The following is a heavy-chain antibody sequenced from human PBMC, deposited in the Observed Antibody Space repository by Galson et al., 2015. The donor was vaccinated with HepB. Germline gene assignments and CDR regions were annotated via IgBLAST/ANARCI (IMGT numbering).Heavy chain of an antibody. CDR1: GYTFSSYS. J-gene: IGHJ5*02. V-gene: IGHV1-18*01. CDR3: ARGGYVVAVGATQNNWFDP. CDR2: ISPHNGYT. Sequence: SVKVSCKASGYTFSSYSITWVRQAPGQGLEWMGRISPHNGYTTYAQKFQDRVTMTTDASTRTAYMEVRRLRSDDTAVYYCARGGYVVAVGATQNNWFDPWGQGTLVTVSS. D-gene: IGHD2-15*01.